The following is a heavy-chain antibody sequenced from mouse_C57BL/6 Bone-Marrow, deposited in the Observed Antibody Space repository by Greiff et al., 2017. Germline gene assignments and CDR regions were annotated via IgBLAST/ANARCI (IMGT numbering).Heavy chain of an antibody. D-gene: IGHD5-1-1*01. CDR3: ARKYSTGDY. CDR1: GYTFTDYY. J-gene: IGHJ4*01. Sequence: VQLQQSGPELVKPGASVKISCKASGYTFTDYYMNWVKQSHGKSLEWIGDIIPNNGGTSYNQKFKGKATLTVDKSSSTAYMELRSLTSEDSAVYCCARKYSTGDYWGQGTSVTVSS. V-gene: IGHV1-26*01. CDR2: IIPNNGGT.